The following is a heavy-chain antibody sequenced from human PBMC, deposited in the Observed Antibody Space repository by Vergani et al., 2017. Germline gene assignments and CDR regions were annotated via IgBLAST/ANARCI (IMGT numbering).Heavy chain of an antibody. CDR3: AREVGYPYYMDV. CDR2: ISSDGGST. J-gene: IGHJ6*03. CDR1: GFTFSTYA. V-gene: IGHV3-23*04. D-gene: IGHD6-25*01. Sequence: EVQLVESRGVLVQPGGSLRLSCAASGFTFSTYAMTWVRQAPGKGLEWVSTISSDGGSTYYADSVKGRFTISRDNSKNTLSLQMNSLRAEDTAVYYCAREVGYPYYMDVWGKGTTVTVSS.